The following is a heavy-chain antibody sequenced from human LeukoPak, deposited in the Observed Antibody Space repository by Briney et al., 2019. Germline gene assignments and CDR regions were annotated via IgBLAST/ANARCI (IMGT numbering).Heavy chain of an antibody. J-gene: IGHJ4*02. CDR2: IKSKTDGGTS. CDR1: GFTFSNAW. D-gene: IGHD3-16*02. V-gene: IGHV3-15*01. CDR3: TTSYDYVWGGYRSDY. Sequence: GGSLRLSCAASGFTFSNAWMSWVRQAPGKGLEWVGRIKSKTDGGTSDYAAPVKGRFTISRDDSKNTLYLQMNSLKTEDTAVYYCTTSYDYVWGGYRSDYWGQGTLVTVSS.